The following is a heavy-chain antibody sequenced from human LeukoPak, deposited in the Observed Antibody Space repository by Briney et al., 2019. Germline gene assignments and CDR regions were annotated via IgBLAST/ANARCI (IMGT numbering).Heavy chain of an antibody. CDR2: FYSNESI. CDR1: GGSISSYY. D-gene: IGHD6-19*01. J-gene: IGHJ4*02. CDR3: AGGDSGWYGFDY. Sequence: SETLSLTCTVSGGSISSYYWSWIRQSAGKGLEWIGRFYSNESINYNPSLKSRATMSVDTSKNQFSLKLSSMTAADTAVYYCAGGDSGWYGFDYWGQGTLVTVSS. V-gene: IGHV4-4*07.